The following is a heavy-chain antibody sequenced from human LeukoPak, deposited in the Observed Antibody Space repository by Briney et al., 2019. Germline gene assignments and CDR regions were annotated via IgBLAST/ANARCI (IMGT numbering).Heavy chain of an antibody. J-gene: IGHJ4*02. CDR1: GFSLSTSAVG. CDR2: FYWDDDR. CDR3: AHSRDYDSGGYYHTFDY. V-gene: IGHV2-5*02. Sequence: SGPTLVNPRQTFTLACTFSGFSLSTSAVGVGWVRQPPVKALEWLTLFYWDDDRLYSPSLKSRLTITKDTSKNQVVLTMTNMDPVDTATYYCAHSRDYDSGGYYHTFDYWGQGTLVTVSS. D-gene: IGHD3-22*01.